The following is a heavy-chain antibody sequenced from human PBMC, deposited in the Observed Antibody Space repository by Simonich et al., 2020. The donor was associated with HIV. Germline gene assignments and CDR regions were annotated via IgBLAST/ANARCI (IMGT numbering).Heavy chain of an antibody. D-gene: IGHD1-1*01. CDR3: AKDQLGTDGFDI. Sequence: EVQLLESGGGLVQPGGSLRLSCAGSGSTFSNYAMTWVRQAPGKGLEWVSGIGIRDTTYYADSVIARIIITGDNPKNKPYLQMASTRRGDTALYYCAKDQLGTDGFDIWGQGTMVTVSS. CDR2: IGIRDTT. V-gene: IGHV3-23*01. J-gene: IGHJ3*02. CDR1: GSTFSNYA.